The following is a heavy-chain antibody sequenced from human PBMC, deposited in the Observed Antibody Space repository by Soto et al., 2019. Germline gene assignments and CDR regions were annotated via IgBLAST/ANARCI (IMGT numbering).Heavy chain of an antibody. CDR2: INHSGST. D-gene: IGHD2-15*01. V-gene: IGHV4-34*01. J-gene: IGHJ4*01. CDR3: ASRGVVVPTDN. Sequence: SQTLSLTCAVYGGSFIGYYWSWIRQPPGKGLEWIGEINHSGSTNYNPSLKSRVTLSVDTSKNQFSLKLSSVTAADTAAYYCASRGVVVPTDNWGQGTLVTVSS. CDR1: GGSFIGYY.